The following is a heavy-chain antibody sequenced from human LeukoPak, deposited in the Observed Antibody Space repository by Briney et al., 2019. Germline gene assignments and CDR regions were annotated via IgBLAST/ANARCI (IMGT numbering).Heavy chain of an antibody. CDR1: GGSFSGYY. CDR3: ARERHYYDSSGYYGY. J-gene: IGHJ4*02. CDR2: INHSGST. D-gene: IGHD3-22*01. Sequence: ASQTLSLTCAVYGGSFSGYYWSWIRQPPGKGLEWIGEINHSGSTNYNPSLKSRVTISVDTSKNQFSLKLSSVTAADTAVYYCARERHYYDSSGYYGYWGQGTLVTVSS. V-gene: IGHV4-34*01.